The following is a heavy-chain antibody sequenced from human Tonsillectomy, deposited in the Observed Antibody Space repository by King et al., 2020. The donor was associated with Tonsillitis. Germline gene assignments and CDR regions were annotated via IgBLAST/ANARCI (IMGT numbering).Heavy chain of an antibody. V-gene: IGHV3-7*03. CDR2: IKQDGSEK. D-gene: IGHD3-16*01. Sequence: GQLVQSGGGLVQPGGSLILSCAASGFTFSSYWMSWVRQAPGKGREWVANIKQDGSEKYYVDSVKGRFTISGDNAKNSMYLQMNSLRAEDTAVYYCASTWGAFDIGGQGTMVTVSS. CDR1: GFTFSSYW. J-gene: IGHJ3*02. CDR3: ASTWGAFDI.